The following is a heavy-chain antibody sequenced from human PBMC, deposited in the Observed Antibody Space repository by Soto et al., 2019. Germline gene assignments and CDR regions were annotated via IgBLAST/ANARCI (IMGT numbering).Heavy chain of an antibody. V-gene: IGHV3-23*01. Sequence: GGSLRLXCAASGFTFSSYAMSWVRQAPGKGLEWVSAISGSGGTTYYADSVKGRFTFSRDNSKNTLYLQMNSLRAEDTAVYYCAKTANGWFSAFDIWGQGTMVTVSS. CDR1: GFTFSSYA. J-gene: IGHJ3*02. CDR2: ISGSGGTT. CDR3: AKTANGWFSAFDI. D-gene: IGHD6-19*01.